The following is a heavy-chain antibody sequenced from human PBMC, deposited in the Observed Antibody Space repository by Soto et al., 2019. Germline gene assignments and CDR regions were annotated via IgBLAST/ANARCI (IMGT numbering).Heavy chain of an antibody. Sequence: QVQLVQSGAEVKKPGSSMKVSCKASGGTFRSYAINWVRQAPGQGLEWMGGITPISGTTNYAQKFQGRVTITADESTNTAYMDLSSLRSDDTSVYYCARAGTWGKGSPVTVSS. V-gene: IGHV1-69*01. CDR3: ARAGT. J-gene: IGHJ5*02. CDR1: GGTFRSYA. CDR2: ITPISGTT.